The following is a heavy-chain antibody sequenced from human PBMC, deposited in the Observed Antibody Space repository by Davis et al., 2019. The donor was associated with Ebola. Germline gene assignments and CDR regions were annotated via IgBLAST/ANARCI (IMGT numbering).Heavy chain of an antibody. CDR1: GFSFDSYV. CDR3: ATGDYYDGEGYNR. J-gene: IGHJ5*02. Sequence: GESLKISCAASGFSFDSYVMHWVRQAPGKGLEWVAVIWFDGSKKDYADSVKGRFTISRDDSKKEVYLEMSSLRAEDTAVYYCATGDYYDGEGYNRWGQGTLVTVSS. D-gene: IGHD3-16*01. CDR2: IWFDGSKK. V-gene: IGHV3-33*01.